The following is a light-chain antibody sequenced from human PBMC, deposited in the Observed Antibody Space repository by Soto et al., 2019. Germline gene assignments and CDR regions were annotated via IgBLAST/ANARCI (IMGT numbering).Light chain of an antibody. CDR2: DAS. V-gene: IGKV3-11*01. Sequence: EIVLTQSPATLSLSPGERATLSCRASQSVSSYLAWYQQKPGLAPRLLIYDASNRATGIPARFSGSGSGTDFTLTISSLEPEDFAVYYCQQRSNWPPGFGQGTRLEIK. CDR1: QSVSSY. CDR3: QQRSNWPPG. J-gene: IGKJ5*01.